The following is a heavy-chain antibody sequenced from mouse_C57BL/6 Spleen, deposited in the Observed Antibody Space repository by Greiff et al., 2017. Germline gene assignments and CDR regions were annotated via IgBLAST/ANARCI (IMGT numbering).Heavy chain of an antibody. J-gene: IGHJ2*01. CDR2: IYPGDGDT. CDR3: ARSITTVVATDYFDY. D-gene: IGHD1-1*01. CDR1: GYAFSSYW. V-gene: IGHV1-80*01. Sequence: VQRVESGAELVKPGASVKISCKASGYAFSSYWMNWVKQRPGKGLEWIGQIYPGDGDTNYNGKFKGKATLTADKSSSTAYMQLSSLTSEDSAVYFCARSITTVVATDYFDYWGQGTTLTVSS.